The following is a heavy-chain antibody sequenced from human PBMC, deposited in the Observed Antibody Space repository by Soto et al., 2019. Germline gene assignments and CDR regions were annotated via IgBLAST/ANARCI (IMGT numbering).Heavy chain of an antibody. CDR1: GFTFSSYA. Sequence: QVQLVESGGGVVQPGRSLRLSCAASGFTFSSYAMHWVRQAPGKGLEWVAVISYDGSNKYYADSVKGRFTISRDNSKNTLYLQVNSLIAEDTSVYYCARLVIAAGYFDYWGQVTLVTVSS. CDR3: ARLVIAAGYFDY. V-gene: IGHV3-30-3*01. CDR2: ISYDGSNK. D-gene: IGHD6-13*01. J-gene: IGHJ4*02.